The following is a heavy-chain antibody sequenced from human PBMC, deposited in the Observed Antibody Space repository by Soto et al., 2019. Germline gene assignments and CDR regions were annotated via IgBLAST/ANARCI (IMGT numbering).Heavy chain of an antibody. CDR1: GFTFSNYG. V-gene: IGHV3-30*18. D-gene: IGHD6-13*01. J-gene: IGHJ4*02. Sequence: QVQLVESGGDVVQPGRSLRLSCAASGFTFSNYGMHWVRQAPGKGLEWVAVISYDGSNQYYVDSVKGRFTISRDNSKNTLYLQMNSLRPEDTAVYYCAKDVPPKQQLDGRIDYWGQGTLVTVSS. CDR2: ISYDGSNQ. CDR3: AKDVPPKQQLDGRIDY.